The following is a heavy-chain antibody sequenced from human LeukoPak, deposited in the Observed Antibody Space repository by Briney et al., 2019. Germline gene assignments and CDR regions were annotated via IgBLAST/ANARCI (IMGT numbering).Heavy chain of an antibody. V-gene: IGHV3-30-3*01. CDR2: ISYDGSNK. Sequence: GGSLRLSCAASGFTFSSYAMHWVRQAPGKGLEWVAVISYDGSNKYYADSVKGRFTISRDSSKNTLYLQMDSLRAEDTAVYYCARDRSSSRRTRPAPNQYYYYGMDVWGQGTTVTVSS. D-gene: IGHD2-2*01. CDR3: ARDRSSSRRTRPAPNQYYYYGMDV. CDR1: GFTFSSYA. J-gene: IGHJ6*02.